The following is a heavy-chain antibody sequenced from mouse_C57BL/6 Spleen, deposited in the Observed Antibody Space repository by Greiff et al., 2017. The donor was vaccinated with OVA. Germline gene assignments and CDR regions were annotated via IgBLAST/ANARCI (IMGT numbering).Heavy chain of an antibody. CDR1: GFTFSDYY. CDR3: ARSDGYGAMDY. CDR2: INYDGSST. Sequence: EVQVVESEGGLVQPGSSMKLSCTASGFTFSDYYMAWVRQVPEKGLEWVANINYDGSSTYYLDSLKSRFIISRDNAKNILYLQMSSLKSEDTATYYCARSDGYGAMDYWGQGTSVTVSS. D-gene: IGHD2-2*01. J-gene: IGHJ4*01. V-gene: IGHV5-16*01.